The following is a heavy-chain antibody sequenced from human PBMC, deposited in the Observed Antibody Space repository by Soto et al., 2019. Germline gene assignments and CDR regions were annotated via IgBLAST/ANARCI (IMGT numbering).Heavy chain of an antibody. CDR3: ATTGIVGDSWTDYYNGMDV. Sequence: GGSLRLSCAASGFTFSSYAMSWVRQAPGKGLEWVSAISGSGGSTYYADSVKGRFTISRDNSKNTLYLQMNSLRAEDTAVYYWATTGIVGDSWTDYYNGMDVWGQGTTVTVSS. J-gene: IGHJ6*02. V-gene: IGHV3-23*01. CDR2: ISGSGGST. D-gene: IGHD1-26*01. CDR1: GFTFSSYA.